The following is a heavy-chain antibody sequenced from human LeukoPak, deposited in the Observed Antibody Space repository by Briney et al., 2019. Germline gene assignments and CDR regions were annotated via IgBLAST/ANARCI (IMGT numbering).Heavy chain of an antibody. D-gene: IGHD4/OR15-4a*01. CDR3: ARRAGAYSHPYDY. Sequence: NPGGSLRLSCAASGFTFSSYSINWVRQAPGKGLEWVSSISSSRSYIYYADSVKGRFTISRDNSKNTLYLQMNSLRADDTAVYYCARRAGAYSHPYDYWGQGTLVTVSS. CDR1: GFTFSSYS. V-gene: IGHV3-21*04. CDR2: ISSSRSYI. J-gene: IGHJ4*02.